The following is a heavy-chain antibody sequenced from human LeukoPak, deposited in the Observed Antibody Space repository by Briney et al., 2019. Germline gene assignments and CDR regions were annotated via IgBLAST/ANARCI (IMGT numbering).Heavy chain of an antibody. V-gene: IGHV3-30*03. CDR3: ARGALKGFDP. D-gene: IGHD1-26*01. J-gene: IGHJ5*02. Sequence: PGGSLRLSCSASGFTFSTYAMHWVRQAPGKGLEWVAVISYDGSNKHYGDSVMGHFIISRDNAKNMLYLEMNSLRHEDTAVYYCARGALKGFDPWGQGTLVTVSS. CDR1: GFTFSTYA. CDR2: ISYDGSNK.